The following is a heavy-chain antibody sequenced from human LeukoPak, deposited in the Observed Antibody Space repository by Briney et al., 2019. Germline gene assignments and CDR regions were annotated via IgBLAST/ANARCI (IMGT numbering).Heavy chain of an antibody. CDR1: GVSISNYY. CDR2: IHYSGST. V-gene: IGHV4-59*01. J-gene: IGHJ5*02. Sequence: SETLSLTCTVSGVSISNYYWSWIRQPPGKGLEWIGYIHYSGSTNYNPSLKSRVTLSLDTSKNQFSLKLRSVTAADTALYYCARDSGYYYESQWLDPWGQGTLVTVSS. D-gene: IGHD3-22*01. CDR3: ARDSGYYYESQWLDP.